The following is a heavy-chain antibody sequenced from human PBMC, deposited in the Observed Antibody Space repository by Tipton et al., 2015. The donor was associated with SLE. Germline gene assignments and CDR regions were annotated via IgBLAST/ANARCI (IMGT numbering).Heavy chain of an antibody. V-gene: IGHV4-4*08. CDR3: AREGIAAAGTLDY. D-gene: IGHD6-13*01. Sequence: TLSLTCSVSGGSISSQYWSWIRQPPGKGLEWIGHIYTSGSTHYNPSLKSRVTISVDTSKNQFSLKLSSVTAADTAVYYCAREGIAAAGTLDYWGQGTLVTVSS. CDR2: IYTSGST. J-gene: IGHJ4*02. CDR1: GGSISSQY.